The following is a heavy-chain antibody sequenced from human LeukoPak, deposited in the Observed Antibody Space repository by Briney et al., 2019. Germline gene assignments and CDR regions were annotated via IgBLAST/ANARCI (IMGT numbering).Heavy chain of an antibody. V-gene: IGHV3-30*03. CDR2: ISYDGSDK. Sequence: PGRPLRLSCAASGFTLRSYYMHWVRQAPGKGLEWVAVISYDGSDKYYADSVKGRFTISRDNSKNTLYLQMSSLRAEDTAVYYCARAANYDYWGQGTLVTVSS. CDR1: GFTLRSYY. J-gene: IGHJ4*02. CDR3: ARAANYDY.